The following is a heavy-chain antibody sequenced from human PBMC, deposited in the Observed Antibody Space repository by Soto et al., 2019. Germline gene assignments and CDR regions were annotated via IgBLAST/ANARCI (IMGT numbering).Heavy chain of an antibody. V-gene: IGHV5-51*01. CDR2: IYPDDSDT. CDR1: GYNFNNSW. CDR3: ARLDDFWSGYQDAFDI. Sequence: GESLKISCKTSGYNFNNSWIAWVRQMPGKGLEWMGIIYPDDSDTRYSPSFQGQVVMSADKSVSTAYLQWAGLRASDTAIYYCARLDDFWSGYQDAFDIWGQGTMVTVSS. J-gene: IGHJ3*02. D-gene: IGHD3-3*01.